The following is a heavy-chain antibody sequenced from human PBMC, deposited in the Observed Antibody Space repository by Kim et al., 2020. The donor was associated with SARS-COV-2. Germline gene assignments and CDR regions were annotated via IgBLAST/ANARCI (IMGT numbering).Heavy chain of an antibody. CDR2: MNPNSGKT. V-gene: IGHV1-8*01. CDR1: GYTFTSFD. D-gene: IGHD2-15*01. CDR3: ARNSVVSRYFDY. Sequence: ASVKVSCKASGYTFTSFDMNWVRQAPGQGLEWMGWMNPNSGKTGSAQKFQGRVTMTRNTSTRTAYMELSSLRPEDTAVYYCARNSVVSRYFDYWGQGTLVTVSS. J-gene: IGHJ4*02.